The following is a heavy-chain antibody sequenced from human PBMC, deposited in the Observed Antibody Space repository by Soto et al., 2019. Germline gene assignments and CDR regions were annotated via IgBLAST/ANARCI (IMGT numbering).Heavy chain of an antibody. Sequence: QVQLVQSGAEVKKPGSSVKVSCKASGGTFSSYTSSWVRQAPGQGLEWMGRIIPILGIANYAQKFQGSITITADKSTITAYMELSSLRSEDTAVDYCAINGDYYERSDVDYWGQGTLVTVSS. CDR3: AINGDYYERSDVDY. V-gene: IGHV1-69*02. J-gene: IGHJ4*02. CDR1: GGTFSSYT. D-gene: IGHD3-22*01. CDR2: IIPILGIA.